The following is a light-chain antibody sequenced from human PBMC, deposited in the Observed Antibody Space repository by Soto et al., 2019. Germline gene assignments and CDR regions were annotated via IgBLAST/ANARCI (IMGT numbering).Light chain of an antibody. CDR3: CSFAGRDTYVV. Sequence: QSVLIQPRSVSGSPGQSVTISCTGTSSDVGPYNFVSWFQHHPGKAPKPIIFRVTQRPSGVPDRSSGSKSGDTASLTISGLQPEDEADYYCCSFAGRDTYVVVGGGTKLTVL. J-gene: IGLJ2*01. CDR2: RVT. V-gene: IGLV2-11*01. CDR1: SSDVGPYNF.